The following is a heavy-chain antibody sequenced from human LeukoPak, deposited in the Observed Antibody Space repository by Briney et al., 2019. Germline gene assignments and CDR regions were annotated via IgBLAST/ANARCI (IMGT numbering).Heavy chain of an antibody. J-gene: IGHJ6*03. CDR1: GGSISSGSYY. Sequence: SQTLSLTCTVSGGSISSGSYYWGWIRQPPGKGLEWIGSIYYSGSTYYNPSLKSRVTISVDTSKNQFSLKLSSVTAADTAVYYCARHSKPGKWLLRHYYYYYMDVWGKGTTVTVSS. CDR2: IYYSGST. V-gene: IGHV4-39*01. CDR3: ARHSKPGKWLLRHYYYYYMDV. D-gene: IGHD3-22*01.